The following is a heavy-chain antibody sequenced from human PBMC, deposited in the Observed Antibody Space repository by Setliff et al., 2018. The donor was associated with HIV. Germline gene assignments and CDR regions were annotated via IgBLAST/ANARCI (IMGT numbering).Heavy chain of an antibody. CDR3: TTDKLYGKFDY. CDR2: IKQDGSET. D-gene: IGHD1-26*01. CDR1: GFTFSKFW. J-gene: IGHJ4*02. Sequence: GGSLRLSCIASGFTFSKFWMRWVRQAPGKGLERVADIKQDGSETYYVDSVRGRFTISRDNAKNSLFLQMNSLKTEDTAIYYCTTDKLYGKFDYWGQGTLVTVSS. V-gene: IGHV3-7*03.